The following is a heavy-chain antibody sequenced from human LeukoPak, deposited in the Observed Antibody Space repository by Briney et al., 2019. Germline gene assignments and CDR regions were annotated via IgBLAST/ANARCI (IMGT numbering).Heavy chain of an antibody. CDR2: IKQDGSEK. CDR3: ARYPRPPTLTTIWYGFDY. CDR1: GFTFSSYW. J-gene: IGHJ4*02. D-gene: IGHD3-3*01. V-gene: IGHV3-7*01. Sequence: GGSLRLSCAASGFTFSSYWMSWVRQAPGKGLEWVANIKQDGSEKYYVDSVKGRFTISRDNAKNSLYLQMNSLRAEDTAVYYCARYPRPPTLTTIWYGFDYWGQGTLVTVSS.